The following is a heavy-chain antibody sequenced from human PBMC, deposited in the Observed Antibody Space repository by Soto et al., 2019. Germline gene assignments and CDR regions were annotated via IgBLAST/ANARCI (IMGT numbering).Heavy chain of an antibody. CDR1: GFNFNIHA. Sequence: PGGSVRLSCAAPGFNFNIHALHWIRQAPGEGLEWVAVMSPGGNSQYYADSVKGRFTISRDTSKSTLYLQMTSLRPEDTAVYYCASGAAFYYDTSRYWGQGTLVTVSS. V-gene: IGHV3-30-3*01. CDR2: MSPGGNSQ. D-gene: IGHD3-22*01. CDR3: ASGAAFYYDTSRY. J-gene: IGHJ4*02.